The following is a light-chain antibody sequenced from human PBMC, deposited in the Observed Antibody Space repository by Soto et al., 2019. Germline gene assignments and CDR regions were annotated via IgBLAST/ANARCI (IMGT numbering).Light chain of an antibody. CDR2: DAS. V-gene: IGKV1-33*01. CDR3: QQYDNLPLT. Sequence: IHMTHSPASLSASVLYRVTITFQASQDISNYLNWYQQKPGKAPKLLIYDASNLETGVPSRFIGSGSETDFTFTISSLQPEDIATYYCQQYDNLPLTFGGGTKVDIK. CDR1: QDISNY. J-gene: IGKJ4*01.